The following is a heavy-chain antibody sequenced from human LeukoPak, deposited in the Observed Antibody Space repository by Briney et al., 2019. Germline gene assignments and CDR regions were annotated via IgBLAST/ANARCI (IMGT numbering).Heavy chain of an antibody. CDR3: ARVNDYVDYFDY. J-gene: IGHJ4*02. V-gene: IGHV4-34*01. Sequence: SETLSLTCALYGGSFSGYYWSWIRQPPGKRLEWIGEINHSGSTNYNPSLKSRVTISVDTSKNQFSLKLSSVTAADTAVYYCARVNDYVDYFDYWGQGTLVTVSS. D-gene: IGHD4-17*01. CDR2: INHSGST. CDR1: GGSFSGYY.